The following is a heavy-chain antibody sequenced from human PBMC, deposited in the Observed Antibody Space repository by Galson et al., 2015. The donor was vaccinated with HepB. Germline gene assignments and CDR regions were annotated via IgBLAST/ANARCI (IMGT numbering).Heavy chain of an antibody. J-gene: IGHJ4*02. V-gene: IGHV3-23*01. CDR3: AKEIGLGQYQLSLSWFDC. CDR1: GFTVSSNY. D-gene: IGHD2-2*01. Sequence: SLRLSCAASGFTVSSNYMSWVRQAPGKGLEWVSAISGSGDSTYYADSVKGRFTISRDNSKNTLYLQMNSLRAEDTAVYYCAKEIGLGQYQLSLSWFDCWGQGTLVTVSS. CDR2: ISGSGDST.